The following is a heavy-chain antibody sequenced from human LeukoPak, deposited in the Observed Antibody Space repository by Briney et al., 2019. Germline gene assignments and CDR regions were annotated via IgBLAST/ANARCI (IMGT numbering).Heavy chain of an antibody. D-gene: IGHD6-13*01. Sequence: GGSLRLSCAASGFTFSSYDMHWVRQATGKGLEWVSAIGTAGDTYYPGSVKGRFTISRENAKNSLYLQMNSLRAGDTAVYYCARIAAALDAFDIWGQGTMVTVSS. CDR3: ARIAAALDAFDI. CDR1: GFTFSSYD. V-gene: IGHV3-13*01. J-gene: IGHJ3*02. CDR2: IGTAGDT.